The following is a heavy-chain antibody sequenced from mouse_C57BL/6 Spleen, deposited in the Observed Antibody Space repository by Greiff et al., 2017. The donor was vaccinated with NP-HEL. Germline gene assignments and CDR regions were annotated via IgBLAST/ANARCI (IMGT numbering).Heavy chain of an antibody. CDR3: ALSAGDYAMDY. D-gene: IGHD3-1*01. J-gene: IGHJ4*01. CDR1: GYTFTSYW. Sequence: QVQLQQPGAELVKPGASVKLSCKASGYTFTSYWLHWVKQRPGRGLEWLGRIDPNRGGTKYNEKFKSQATLTVYTPSSPAYMQLSSLTSEDSAVDYCALSAGDYAMDYWGQGTSVTASS. V-gene: IGHV1-72*01. CDR2: IDPNRGGT.